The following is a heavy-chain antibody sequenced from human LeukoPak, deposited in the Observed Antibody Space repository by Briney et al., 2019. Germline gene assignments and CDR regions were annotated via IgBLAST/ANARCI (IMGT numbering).Heavy chain of an antibody. CDR1: GFTFSSCW. Sequence: GGSLRLSCVASGFTFSSCWMHWVRQAPGKGLVWVSRINSDESITNYADSVKGRFTISRDNAKNTLYLQMNSLRAEDTAVYYCARRYYDSSGYPLDYWGQGTLVTVSS. D-gene: IGHD3-22*01. V-gene: IGHV3-74*01. CDR2: INSDESIT. J-gene: IGHJ4*02. CDR3: ARRYYDSSGYPLDY.